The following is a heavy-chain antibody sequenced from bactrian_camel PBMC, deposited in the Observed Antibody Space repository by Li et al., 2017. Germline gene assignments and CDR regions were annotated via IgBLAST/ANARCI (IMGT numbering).Heavy chain of an antibody. CDR1: GDTSRIAT. J-gene: IGHJ6*01. CDR3: AAAEAGRGTWPDDDGY. V-gene: IGHV3S53*01. D-gene: IGHD3*01. Sequence: HVQLVESGGGSVHSGGPLRLSCAASGDTSRIATRAWFRLAAGKEREAVAAIVRGSHTDYHAAVKGRFTISQDTPKNTVYLQMNSLKPEDTAMYYCAAAEAGRGTWPDDDGYWGQGTQVTVS. CDR2: IVRGSHT.